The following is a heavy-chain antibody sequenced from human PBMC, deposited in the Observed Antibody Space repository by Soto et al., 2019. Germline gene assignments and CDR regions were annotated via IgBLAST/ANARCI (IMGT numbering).Heavy chain of an antibody. V-gene: IGHV1-2*02. CDR1: GYPVTAYY. Sequence: QLHLVQSGAVVKKPGASVTVSCSASGYPVTAYYMHWVRQAPGRGLEWMGGINPATGAAKYTQTFQGRVTLTRDTPTSTVFMDVSGLTSEDTAVFYFARGGGVGVAGSAAFDMWGQGTLVTVSS. CDR3: ARGGGVGVAGSAAFDM. J-gene: IGHJ3*02. CDR2: INPATGAA. D-gene: IGHD3-3*01.